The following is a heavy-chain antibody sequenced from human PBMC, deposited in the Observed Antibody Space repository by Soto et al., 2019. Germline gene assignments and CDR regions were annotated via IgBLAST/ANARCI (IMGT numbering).Heavy chain of an antibody. CDR3: ARDLTIVPATHPRLENSGMDV. Sequence: QVQLVQSAGEVKKPGASVKVSCKASGYSFTSYGISWVRRAPGQGLEWMGWISPYNGHTQFVERFQGRVTMTTDTSTKTAYMELRNLRSDDTAHYYCARDLTIVPATHPRLENSGMDVWGQGTTVIVSS. CDR1: GYSFTSYG. CDR2: ISPYNGHT. J-gene: IGHJ6*02. D-gene: IGHD2-2*01. V-gene: IGHV1-18*01.